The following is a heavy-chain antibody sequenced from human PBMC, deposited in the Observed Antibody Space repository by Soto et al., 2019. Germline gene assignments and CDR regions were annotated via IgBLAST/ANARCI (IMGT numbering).Heavy chain of an antibody. J-gene: IGHJ4*02. V-gene: IGHV4-59*01. CDR3: AGGERYCSGGSCYPTLDY. CDR1: GGSISSYY. Sequence: SETLSLTCTVSGGSISSYYLSWIRQPPGKGLEWIGYIYYSGSTNYNPSLKSRVTISVDTSKNQFSLKLSSVTAADTAVYYCAGGERYCSGGSCYPTLDYWGQGTLVTVSS. D-gene: IGHD2-15*01. CDR2: IYYSGST.